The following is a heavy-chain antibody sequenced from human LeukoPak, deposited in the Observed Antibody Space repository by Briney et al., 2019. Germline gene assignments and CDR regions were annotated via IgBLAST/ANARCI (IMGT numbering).Heavy chain of an antibody. J-gene: IGHJ5*02. D-gene: IGHD3-10*01. CDR1: GGSIRSY. V-gene: IGHV4-4*07. CDR3: ARDSGTTGEVKFDP. Sequence: SETLSLTCTVSGGSIRSYWSWIRQRAGKGLERIGRIYGSGSTDYNPSLKSRVTMSIDTSKNQFSLNLISVTAADTAVYYCARDSGTTGEVKFDPWGQGTLVTVSS. CDR2: IYGSGST.